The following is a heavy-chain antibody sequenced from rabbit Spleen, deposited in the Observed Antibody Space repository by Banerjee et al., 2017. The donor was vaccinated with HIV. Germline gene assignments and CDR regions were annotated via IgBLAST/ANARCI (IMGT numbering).Heavy chain of an antibody. CDR2: MYTATGTT. J-gene: IGHJ4*01. CDR3: VRGASSSGYYSL. Sequence: QSLEESGGDLVKPEGSLTLTCTASGFSFDSNHYMCWVRQAPGKGLEWIGCMYTATGTTWYASWVDGRFSIPKTSSTTVTLQMTSLTVADTATYFCVRGASSSGYYSLWGPGTLVTVS. CDR1: GFSFDSNHY. D-gene: IGHD1-1*01. V-gene: IGHV1S40*01.